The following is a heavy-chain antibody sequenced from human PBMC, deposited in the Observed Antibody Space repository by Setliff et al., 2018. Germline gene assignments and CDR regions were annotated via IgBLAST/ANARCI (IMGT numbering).Heavy chain of an antibody. CDR3: AKHRSYFDY. CDR1: GYSISNDYF. Sequence: SETLSLTCTVSGYSISNDYFWGWIRQPPGKGLEWIGSIYHSGSTSYYPSLKSRVTISVDTSKNQFSLNLGSVTAADTAVYYCAKHRSYFDYWGQGTLVTVST. J-gene: IGHJ4*02. CDR2: IYHSGST. V-gene: IGHV4-38-2*02.